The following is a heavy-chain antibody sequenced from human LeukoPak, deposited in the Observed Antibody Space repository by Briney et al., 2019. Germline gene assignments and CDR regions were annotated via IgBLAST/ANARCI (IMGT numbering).Heavy chain of an antibody. J-gene: IGHJ4*02. Sequence: GGSLRLSCAVSRFTFSGFWMSWSRQAPGKGLEWVASINSDGSEGYYADVVKGRFTISRDNAKNSLYLQINSLRAEDTAVYDCTRGGFAYWCQGTLVTVSS. V-gene: IGHV3-7*03. CDR2: INSDGSEG. CDR3: TRGGFAY. D-gene: IGHD3-16*01. CDR1: RFTFSGFW.